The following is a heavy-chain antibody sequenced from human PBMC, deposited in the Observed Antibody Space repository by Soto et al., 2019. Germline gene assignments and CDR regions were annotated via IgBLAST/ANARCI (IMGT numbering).Heavy chain of an antibody. CDR1: GFTFSTSR. V-gene: IGHV3-23*01. CDR2: INSNGGST. Sequence: EVQLLESGGDLVQPGGSLRLSCVASGFTFSTSRMTWVRQAPGKGLEWVSTINSNGGSTYYADSVKGRFTVSRDNSKNTQYLQMNRLRAEDAAIYYCAKAPLAPSHWGQGTLVTVSS. J-gene: IGHJ4*02. CDR3: AKAPLAPSH. D-gene: IGHD5-12*01.